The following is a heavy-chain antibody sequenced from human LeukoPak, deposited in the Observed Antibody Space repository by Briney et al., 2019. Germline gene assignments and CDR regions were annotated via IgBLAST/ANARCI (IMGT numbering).Heavy chain of an antibody. CDR2: ISYDGSNK. CDR1: GSTFSSYA. CDR3: ARVKFGELLGSNWFDP. V-gene: IGHV3-30*04. J-gene: IGHJ5*02. Sequence: GGSLRLSCAASGSTFSSYAMHWVRQAPGKGLEWVAVISYDGSNKYYADSVKGRFTISRDNSKNTPYLQMNSLRAEDTAVYYCARVKFGELLGSNWFDPWGQGTLVTVSS. D-gene: IGHD3-10*01.